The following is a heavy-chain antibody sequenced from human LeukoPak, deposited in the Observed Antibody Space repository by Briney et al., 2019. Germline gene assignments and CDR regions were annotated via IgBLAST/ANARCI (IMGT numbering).Heavy chain of an antibody. CDR3: ARELSFGDYYYYMDV. CDR1: GGSISSGSSY. Sequence: SETLSLTCTVSGGSISSGSSYWSWIRQPAGKGLVWIGHIYTSGSTNYNPSLKSRVTISVDTSKNQFSLRLSSVTAADTAVYYCARELSFGDYYYYMDVWGKGTTVTVSS. CDR2: IYTSGST. D-gene: IGHD3-16*01. J-gene: IGHJ6*03. V-gene: IGHV4-61*09.